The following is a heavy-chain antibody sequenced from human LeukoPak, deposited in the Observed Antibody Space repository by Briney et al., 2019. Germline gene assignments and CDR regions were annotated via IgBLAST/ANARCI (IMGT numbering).Heavy chain of an antibody. V-gene: IGHV1-18*01. Sequence: VASVKVSCKASGYTFTSYGISWVRQAPGQGLEWLGWINPYNGNTNYAQNLQGRVTMTTDTSTSTAYMELRSLRSDDTAVYYCARGFPPRRSFDTGYYYSYYFDYWGQGTLVTVSS. CDR3: ARGFPPRRSFDTGYYYSYYFDY. J-gene: IGHJ4*02. D-gene: IGHD3-9*01. CDR2: INPYNGNT. CDR1: GYTFTSYG.